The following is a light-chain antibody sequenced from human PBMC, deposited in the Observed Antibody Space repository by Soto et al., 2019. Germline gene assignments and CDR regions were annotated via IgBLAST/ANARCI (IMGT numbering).Light chain of an antibody. J-gene: IGLJ2*01. CDR2: GNN. CDR3: GTWDSRLSGGV. Sequence: QSVLTQPPSVSGAPGRRVTISCTGSSSNIGAPYGVHWYQQLPGTAPKLLIYGNNNRPSGVPDRFSGSQSGTSASLAITGLQAEDEADYYCGTWDSRLSGGVFGGGTKLTVL. CDR1: SSNIGAPYG. V-gene: IGLV1-40*01.